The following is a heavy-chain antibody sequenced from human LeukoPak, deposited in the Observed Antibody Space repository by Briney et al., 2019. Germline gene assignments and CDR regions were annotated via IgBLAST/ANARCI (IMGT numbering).Heavy chain of an antibody. CDR2: IYYSGST. CDR1: GGSISSYY. CDR3: ARDGRDGGYYYYMDV. J-gene: IGHJ6*03. V-gene: IGHV4-59*01. Sequence: ASETLSLTCTVSGGSISSYYWSWIRQPPGKGLEWIGYIYYSGSTNYNPSLKSRVTISVDTSKNQFSLKLSSVTAADTAVYYCARDGRDGGYYYYMDVWGKGTTVTISS. D-gene: IGHD5-24*01.